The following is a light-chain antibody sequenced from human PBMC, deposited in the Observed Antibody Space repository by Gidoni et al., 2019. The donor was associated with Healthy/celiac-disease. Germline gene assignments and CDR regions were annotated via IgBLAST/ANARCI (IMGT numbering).Light chain of an antibody. CDR2: GAA. CDR1: QSVSSSY. J-gene: IGKJ1*01. CDR3: QQYGSSSWT. V-gene: IGKV3-20*01. Sequence: EIVLTQSPGTLSLSPGDRATLSCRASQSVSSSYLAWYQQKPGQAPRLLIYGAASMATGIPDRFSGSGSGTDFTLTISRLETEDFAVYYCQQYGSSSWTFGQGTKVEIK.